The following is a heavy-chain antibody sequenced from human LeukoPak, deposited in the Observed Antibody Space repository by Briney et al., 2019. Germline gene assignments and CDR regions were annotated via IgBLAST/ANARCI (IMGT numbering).Heavy chain of an antibody. CDR3: ARQPGAAYYYDNSGYADAFDI. J-gene: IGHJ3*02. Sequence: ASVKVSCKASGYTFTDCYMHWVRQAPGQGLEWMGWINPNSGDTNYAQKFQGRVTMTKDPSISTAHMELSRLRSDDTALYYCARQPGAAYYYDNSGYADAFDIWGQGTMVTVSS. CDR2: INPNSGDT. CDR1: GYTFTDCY. V-gene: IGHV1-2*02. D-gene: IGHD3-22*01.